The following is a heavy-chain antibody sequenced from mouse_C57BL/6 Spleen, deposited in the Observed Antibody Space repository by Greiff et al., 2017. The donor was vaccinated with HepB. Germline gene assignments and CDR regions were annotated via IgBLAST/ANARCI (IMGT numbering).Heavy chain of an antibody. CDR3: TRGGDYYGSSTYLGFAY. CDR1: GFTFSSYA. V-gene: IGHV5-9-1*02. CDR2: ISSGGDYI. D-gene: IGHD1-1*01. J-gene: IGHJ3*01. Sequence: EVKLVESGEGLVKPGGSLKLSCAASGFTFSSYAMSWVRQTPEKRLEWVAYISSGGDYIYYADTVKGRFTISRDNARNTLYLQMSSLKSEDTAMYYCTRGGDYYGSSTYLGFAYWGQGTLVTVSA.